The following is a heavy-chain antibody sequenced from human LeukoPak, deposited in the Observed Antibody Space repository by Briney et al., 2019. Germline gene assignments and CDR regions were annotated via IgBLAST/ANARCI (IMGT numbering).Heavy chain of an antibody. Sequence: SETLSLTCTVSGASISAFHWTWFRQPAGKGLEWIGLIYSSGSTLFNPSLKSRVAMSVDLTKNQLSLKLTSVTAADTAVYYCARHWYLAYFQHWGQGTLVTVSS. CDR1: GASISAFH. D-gene: IGHD6-13*01. J-gene: IGHJ1*01. CDR3: ARHWYLAYFQH. V-gene: IGHV4-4*07. CDR2: IYSSGST.